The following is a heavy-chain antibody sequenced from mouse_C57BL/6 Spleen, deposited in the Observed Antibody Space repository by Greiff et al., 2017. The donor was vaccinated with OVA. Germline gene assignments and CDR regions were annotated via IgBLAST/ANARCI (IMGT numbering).Heavy chain of an antibody. V-gene: IGHV2-2*01. Sequence: VQLQQSGPGLVQPSQSLSITCTVSGFSLTSYGVHWVRQSPGKGLEWLGVIWGGGSTDYNAAFISRLSISKDNSKSQVFFKMNSLQADDTAIYYCARAYSNYGSYAMDYWGQGTSVTVSS. CDR2: IWGGGST. J-gene: IGHJ4*01. CDR1: GFSLTSYG. D-gene: IGHD2-5*01. CDR3: ARAYSNYGSYAMDY.